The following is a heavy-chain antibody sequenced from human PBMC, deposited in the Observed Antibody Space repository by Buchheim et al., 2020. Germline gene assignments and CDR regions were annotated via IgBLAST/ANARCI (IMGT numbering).Heavy chain of an antibody. CDR3: ARTKDCSSTSCPRDYYYMDV. CDR2: IYYSGST. D-gene: IGHD2-2*01. J-gene: IGHJ6*03. CDR1: GGSVSIGNYY. V-gene: IGHV4-61*01. Sequence: QVQLQESGPGLVKPPETLSLTCTVSGGSVSIGNYYWSWIRQPPGKGLEWIGYIYYSGSTNYNPSLKSRVTISVDTSKHQFSLKVSSVTAADTAVYYCARTKDCSSTSCPRDYYYMDVWSKGTT.